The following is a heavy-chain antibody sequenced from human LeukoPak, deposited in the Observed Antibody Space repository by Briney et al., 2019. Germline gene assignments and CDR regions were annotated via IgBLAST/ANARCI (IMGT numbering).Heavy chain of an antibody. CDR2: ISGSGGST. CDR3: AAGSGWKPYYYNYYMDV. CDR1: GFTFSSYG. Sequence: GGSLRLSCAASGFTFSSYGMHWVRQAPGKGLEWVSAISGSGGSTYYADSVKGRFIISRDNSKNTLYLHMSSLRGEDTALYYCAAGSGWKPYYYNYYMDVWGKGTTVTVSS. D-gene: IGHD6-19*01. V-gene: IGHV3-23*01. J-gene: IGHJ6*03.